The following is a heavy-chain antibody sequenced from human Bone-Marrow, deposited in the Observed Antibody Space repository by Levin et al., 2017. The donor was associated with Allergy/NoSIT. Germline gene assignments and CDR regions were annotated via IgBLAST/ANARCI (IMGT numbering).Heavy chain of an antibody. Sequence: AGESLKISCKASGYNFTDYHLHWVRQAPGQGLDWMGWLNPGGGGTNYEEKFQGRVTMTRDTSISTAYMELSRLRSDDTAVYYCARAHAGGRVLFFGELSGGFDIWGQGTMVAVSS. D-gene: IGHD3-10*01. CDR3: ARAHAGGRVLFFGELSGGFDI. V-gene: IGHV1-2*02. CDR2: LNPGGGGT. J-gene: IGHJ3*02. CDR1: GYNFTDYH.